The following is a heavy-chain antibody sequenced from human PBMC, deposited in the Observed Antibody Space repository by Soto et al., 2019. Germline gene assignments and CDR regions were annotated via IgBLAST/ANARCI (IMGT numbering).Heavy chain of an antibody. CDR3: AKGFWAVAGTRYFDY. J-gene: IGHJ4*02. CDR1: GFTFSSYG. V-gene: IGHV3-33*06. CDR2: IWYDGSNK. D-gene: IGHD6-19*01. Sequence: GGSLRLSCAASGFTFSSYGMHWVRQAPGKGLEWVAVIWYDGSNKYYADSVKGRFTISRDNSKNTLYLQTNSLRAEDTAVYYCAKGFWAVAGTRYFDYWGQGTLVTVSS.